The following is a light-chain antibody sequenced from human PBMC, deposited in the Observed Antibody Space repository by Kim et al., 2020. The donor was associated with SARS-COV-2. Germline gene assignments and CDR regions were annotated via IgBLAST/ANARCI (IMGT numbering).Light chain of an antibody. CDR2: GKN. CDR3: NSRDSSGNLYV. V-gene: IGLV3-19*01. Sequence: ALGQPVRITCQGDSLRSYYASWYQQKPGQAPVLVIYGKNNRPSGIPDRFSGSSSGNTASLTITGAQAEDEADYYCNSRDSSGNLYVFGTGTKVTVL. CDR1: SLRSYY. J-gene: IGLJ1*01.